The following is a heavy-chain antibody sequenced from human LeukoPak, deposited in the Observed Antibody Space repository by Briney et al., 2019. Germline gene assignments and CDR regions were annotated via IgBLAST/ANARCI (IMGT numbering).Heavy chain of an antibody. D-gene: IGHD5-18*01. V-gene: IGHV4-34*01. CDR1: GGSFSGYY. CDR2: INHSGST. Sequence: PSETLSLACAVYGGSFSGYYWSWIRQPPGKGLEWIGEINHSGSTNYNPSLKSRVTISVDTSKNQFSLKLTSVTAADTAVYYCARTTEGGYTYGYFYYYYMDVWGKGTTVTISS. CDR3: ARTTEGGYTYGYFYYYYMDV. J-gene: IGHJ6*03.